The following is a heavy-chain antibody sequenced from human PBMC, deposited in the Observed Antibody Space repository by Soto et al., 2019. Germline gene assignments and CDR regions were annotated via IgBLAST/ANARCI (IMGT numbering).Heavy chain of an antibody. J-gene: IGHJ5*02. V-gene: IGHV1-2*02. D-gene: IGHD6-19*01. CDR3: ARDRQTYSSGWRDNWFDP. Sequence: VASVNVSCKASGYTFTGYYIHWVRQAPGQGLEWMGWINPNSGGTNYAQKFQGRVTMTRDTSISTAYMELSRLRSDDTAVYYCARDRQTYSSGWRDNWFDPWGQGTLVTVSS. CDR1: GYTFTGYY. CDR2: INPNSGGT.